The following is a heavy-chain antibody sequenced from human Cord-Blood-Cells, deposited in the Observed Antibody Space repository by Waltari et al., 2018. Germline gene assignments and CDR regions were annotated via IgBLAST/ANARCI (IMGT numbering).Heavy chain of an antibody. D-gene: IGHD2-2*01. CDR3: ARGVVVVPAAPPDNWFDP. Sequence: QVQLVQSGAEVKKPGSSVKVSCKASGGTFSSYAISWVRQAPGQGPEWMGRIIPILGIANYAQKFQGRVTITADKSTSTAYMELSSLRSEDTAVYYCARGVVVVPAAPPDNWFDPWGQGTLVTVSS. CDR1: GGTFSSYA. J-gene: IGHJ5*02. CDR2: IIPILGIA. V-gene: IGHV1-69*09.